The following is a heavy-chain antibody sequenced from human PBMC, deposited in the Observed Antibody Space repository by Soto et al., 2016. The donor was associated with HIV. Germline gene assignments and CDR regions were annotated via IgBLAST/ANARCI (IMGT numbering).Heavy chain of an antibody. CDR2: ISNTGGST. J-gene: IGHJ6*02. CDR3: VLSVTGGYYYGMDV. CDR1: GFTFINYA. V-gene: IGHV3-64*01. Sequence: EVQLVESGGGLVQPGGSLRLSCAASGFTFINYAMHWVRQAPGEGLEYVSAISNTGGSTYYANSVKGRFTISRDNSKNTLYLQMSSLRAEDTAVYYCVLSVTGGYYYGMDVWGQGTTVTVSS. D-gene: IGHD3-9*01.